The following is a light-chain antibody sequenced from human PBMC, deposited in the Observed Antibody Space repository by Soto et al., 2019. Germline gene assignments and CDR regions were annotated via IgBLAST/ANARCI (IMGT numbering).Light chain of an antibody. V-gene: IGLV2-11*01. Sequence: QSALTQPRSVSGSPGQSVTISCTGTSSDVGGYNYVSWYQQHPGKAPKLMIYDVSKRPSGVPDRFSGSKSGNTASLTISGLQAEDEADYYCCSYAGSYTCEAVVFGGGTKLTVL. CDR3: CSYAGSYTCEAVV. CDR2: DVS. CDR1: SSDVGGYNY. J-gene: IGLJ2*01.